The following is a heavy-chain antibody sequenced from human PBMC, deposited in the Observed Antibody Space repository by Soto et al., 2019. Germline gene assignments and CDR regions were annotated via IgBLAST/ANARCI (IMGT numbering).Heavy chain of an antibody. CDR2: IKSDGSEK. J-gene: IGHJ4*02. V-gene: IGHV3-7*01. CDR1: GFTFSNYW. Sequence: EVQLVESGGGLVQPGGSLRLSCAASGFTFSNYWMTWVRQAPGKGLEWVASIKSDGSEKQYVDSVKGRFTISRDNAKXXXXXXXXXXXXXXXAVYYCARYEWGQGTLVIVSS. CDR3: ARYE. D-gene: IGHD3-22*01.